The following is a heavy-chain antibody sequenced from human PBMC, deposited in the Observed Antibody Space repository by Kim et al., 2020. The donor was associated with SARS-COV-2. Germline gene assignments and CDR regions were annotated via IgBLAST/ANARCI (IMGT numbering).Heavy chain of an antibody. D-gene: IGHD6-19*01. CDR3: ARRRRERWLVIEHYFD. CDR2: IYYSGST. CDR1: GGSISSSSYY. Sequence: SETLSLTCTVSGGSISSSSYYWGWIRQPPGKGLEWIGSIYYSGSTYYNPSLKSRVTISVDTSKNQFSLKLSSVTAADTAVYYCARRRRERWLVIEHYFD. V-gene: IGHV4-39*01. J-gene: IGHJ4*01.